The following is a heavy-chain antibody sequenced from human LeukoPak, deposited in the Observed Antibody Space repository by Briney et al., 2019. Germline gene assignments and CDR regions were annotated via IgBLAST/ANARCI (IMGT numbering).Heavy chain of an antibody. CDR3: AKARVRYSSGWYSAFDI. D-gene: IGHD6-19*01. V-gene: IGHV3-9*01. Sequence: PGRSLRLSCAASGFTFDDYAMHWVRQAPGKGLEWVSGISWNSGSIGYADSVKGRFTISRDNAKNSLYLQMNSLRAEDTALYYCAKARVRYSSGWYSAFDIWGQGTMVTVSS. J-gene: IGHJ3*02. CDR1: GFTFDDYA. CDR2: ISWNSGSI.